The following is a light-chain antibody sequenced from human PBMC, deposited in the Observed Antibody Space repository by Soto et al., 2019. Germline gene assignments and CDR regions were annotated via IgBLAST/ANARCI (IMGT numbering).Light chain of an antibody. CDR1: QSISTW. Sequence: DIQMTQSPSTLSASVGDRVTITCRASQSISTWLAWYQQRPGQAPKLLIYDASSLESGVPSTFSGSASGTEFSLTISNLQPDDCATYYCQQYENYWTFGQGTKVDIK. CDR3: QQYENYWT. CDR2: DAS. V-gene: IGKV1-5*01. J-gene: IGKJ1*01.